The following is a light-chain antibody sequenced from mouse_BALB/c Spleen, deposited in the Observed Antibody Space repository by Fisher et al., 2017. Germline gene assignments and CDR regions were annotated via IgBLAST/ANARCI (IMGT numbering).Light chain of an antibody. Sequence: DIVLTQSPAIMAASLGQKVTMTCSASSSVSSSYLHWYQQKSGASPKPLIHRTSNLASGVPARFSGSGSGTSYSLTISSVEAEDDATYYCQQWSSNPLTFGAGTKLELK. J-gene: IGKJ5*01. CDR3: QQWSSNPLT. V-gene: IGKV4-58*01. CDR1: SSVSSSY. CDR2: RTS.